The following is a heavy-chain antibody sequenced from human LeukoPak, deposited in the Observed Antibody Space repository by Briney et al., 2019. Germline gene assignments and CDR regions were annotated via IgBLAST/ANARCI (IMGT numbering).Heavy chain of an antibody. CDR3: ARGYSYGDDAFDI. Sequence: QAGGSLRLSCAASGFTFTTYSMNWVRQPPGKGLEWVSYISGNGGTIYYADSVKGRFTISRDNAKNSLYLQMNSLRAEDTAVYYCARGYSYGDDAFDIWGQGTMVTVSS. CDR2: ISGNGGTI. J-gene: IGHJ3*02. D-gene: IGHD5-18*01. CDR1: GFTFTTYS. V-gene: IGHV3-48*04.